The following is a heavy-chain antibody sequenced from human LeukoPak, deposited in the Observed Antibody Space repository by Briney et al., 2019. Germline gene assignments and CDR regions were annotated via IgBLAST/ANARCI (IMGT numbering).Heavy chain of an antibody. CDR3: ARGVRPTSFDY. J-gene: IGHJ4*02. CDR1: GGSISSYY. CDR2: IYYSGST. V-gene: IGHV4-59*01. Sequence: SETLSLTCTVSGGSISSYYWSWIRQPPGKGLEWIGYIYYSGSTNYNPSLKSRVTISVDTSKNQFSLKLSSVTAADTAVYYCARGVRPTSFDYWGRGTLVTVSS. D-gene: IGHD3-10*01.